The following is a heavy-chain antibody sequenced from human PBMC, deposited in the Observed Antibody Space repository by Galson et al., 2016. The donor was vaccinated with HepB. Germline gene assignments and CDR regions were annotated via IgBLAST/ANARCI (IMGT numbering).Heavy chain of an antibody. J-gene: IGHJ4*02. V-gene: IGHV3-7*01. CDR1: TFTFSNYW. CDR2: IKPDGSEK. CDR3: ARRSCTAGCCYSASYLCFDS. Sequence: SLRLSCADSTFTFSNYWMTWVRQAPGKGLEWVANIKPDGSEKYYVDSVKGRFTISRDNAKNSLYLQMNSLRAEDTAVYYCARRSCTAGCCYSASYLCFDSWGQGTLVTVSS. D-gene: IGHD2-15*01.